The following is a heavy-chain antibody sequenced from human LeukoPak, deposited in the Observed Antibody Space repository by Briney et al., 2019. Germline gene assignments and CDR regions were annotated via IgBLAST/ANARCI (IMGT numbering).Heavy chain of an antibody. CDR3: ARDRGATVVTPPDYNWFDP. Sequence: SETLSLTCTVSGGSISSSSYYWGWIRQPPGKGLEWIGSIYYSGSTYYNPSLKSRVTISVDTSKNQFSLKLSSVIAADTAVYYCARDRGATVVTPPDYNWFDPWGQGTLVTVSS. CDR1: GGSISSSSYY. V-gene: IGHV4-39*07. J-gene: IGHJ5*02. D-gene: IGHD4-23*01. CDR2: IYYSGST.